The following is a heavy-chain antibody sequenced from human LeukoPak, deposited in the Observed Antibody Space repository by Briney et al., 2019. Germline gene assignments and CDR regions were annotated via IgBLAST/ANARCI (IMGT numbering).Heavy chain of an antibody. CDR1: GFTFSSYA. V-gene: IGHV3-30-3*01. D-gene: IGHD3-9*01. CDR2: ISYDGSNK. J-gene: IGHJ4*02. Sequence: PGRSLRLSCAASGFTFSSYAMHWVRQAPGKGLEWVAVISYDGSNKYYADSVKGRFTISRDNAKNSLYLQMNSLRAEDTAVYYCAGVPPDILTGYYGGGVDYWGQGTLVTVSS. CDR3: AGVPPDILTGYYGGGVDY.